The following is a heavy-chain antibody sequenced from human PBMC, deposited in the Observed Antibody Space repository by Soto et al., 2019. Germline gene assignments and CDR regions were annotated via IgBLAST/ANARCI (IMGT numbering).Heavy chain of an antibody. Sequence: PGGSLRLSCEASGFIFGAYAMTWVRQAPGKGLELVSAITGGGGRTYADSVKGRFTISRDNSKYTLYLQMYSLRAEDTAVYYCAKDKGYNYDSGSYRSFDSLGPGTQETVSS. D-gene: IGHD3-16*02. CDR1: GFIFGAYA. J-gene: IGHJ4*02. CDR3: AKDKGYNYDSGSYRSFDS. CDR2: ITGGGGRT. V-gene: IGHV3-23*01.